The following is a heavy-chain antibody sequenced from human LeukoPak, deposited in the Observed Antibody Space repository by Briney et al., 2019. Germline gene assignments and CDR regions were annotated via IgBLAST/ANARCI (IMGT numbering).Heavy chain of an antibody. V-gene: IGHV3-64*01. Sequence: GGSLRLSCAASGFTFSSYAMHWVRQAPGKGLEYVSAISSNGGSTYYANSVKGRFTISRDNSKNTLYLQMGSLRAEDMAVYYCARDHTQYYDFWSGYSYYFDYWGQGTLVTASS. CDR3: ARDHTQYYDFWSGYSYYFDY. CDR2: ISSNGGST. CDR1: GFTFSSYA. D-gene: IGHD3-3*01. J-gene: IGHJ4*02.